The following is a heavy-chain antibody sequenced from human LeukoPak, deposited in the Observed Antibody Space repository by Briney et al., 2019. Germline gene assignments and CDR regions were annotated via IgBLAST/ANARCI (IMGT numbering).Heavy chain of an antibody. CDR2: ISNDGNNK. J-gene: IGHJ4*02. CDR1: GFTFSGYG. V-gene: IGHV3-30*03. Sequence: SGGSLRLSCTASGFTFSGYGMHWVRQAPGKGLEWVAVISNDGNNKYYADSVKGRFTISRDNSKSTLYLQMNSLRAEDTAVYYCARASFDGSGYFFYPPDYWGQGTLVTVSS. CDR3: ARASFDGSGYFFYPPDY. D-gene: IGHD3-22*01.